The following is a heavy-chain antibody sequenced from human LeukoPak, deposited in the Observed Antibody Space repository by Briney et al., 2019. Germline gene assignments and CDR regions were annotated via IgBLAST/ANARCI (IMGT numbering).Heavy chain of an antibody. CDR1: GFTFSSYS. Sequence: GGSLRLSCAASGFTFSSYSMNWVRQAPGKGLEWVSSISSSSSYIYYADSVKGRFTISRDNAKNSLYLQMNSLRAGDTAVYYCAREQLGMITFGGVIALGQGTLVTVSS. D-gene: IGHD3-16*02. CDR2: ISSSSSYI. CDR3: AREQLGMITFGGVIA. J-gene: IGHJ5*02. V-gene: IGHV3-21*01.